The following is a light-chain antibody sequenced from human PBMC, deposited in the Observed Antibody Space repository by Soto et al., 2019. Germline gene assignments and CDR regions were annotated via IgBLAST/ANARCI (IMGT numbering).Light chain of an antibody. J-gene: IGLJ1*01. CDR3: AAWDDSLXAYV. CDR2: SNN. Sequence: QSVLTQPPSASGTPGQRVTISCSGSSSNIGSNTVNWYQQLPGTAPKLLISSNNQRPSGVPDRFSGSKSGTSASLASSGLQSEDEADYYCAAWDDSLXAYVFGTGTK. CDR1: SSNIGSNT. V-gene: IGLV1-44*01.